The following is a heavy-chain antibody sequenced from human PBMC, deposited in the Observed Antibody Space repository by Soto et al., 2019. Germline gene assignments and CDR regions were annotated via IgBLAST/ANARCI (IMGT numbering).Heavy chain of an antibody. J-gene: IGHJ4*02. D-gene: IGHD4-17*01. CDR2: ISWNSGNI. V-gene: IGHV3-9*01. Sequence: EVQLVESGGGLVQPGRSLRLSCAASGFTFDDYAMHWVRQAPGKGLEWVSGISWNSGNIGYADSVKGRFTISRDNAKSSLYLQMNRLRAEDTAFYYCAIFRTVTTPFDYWGQGTLVTVSS. CDR1: GFTFDDYA. CDR3: AIFRTVTTPFDY.